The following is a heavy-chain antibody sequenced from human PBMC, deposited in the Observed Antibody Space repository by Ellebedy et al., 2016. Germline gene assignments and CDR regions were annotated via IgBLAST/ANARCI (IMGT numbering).Heavy chain of an antibody. CDR2: ISSTGTCI. Sequence: GGSLRLSCAASGFTFNSFAMNWVRQAPGKGLEWVSSISSTGTCIYYADSVKGRFTISRDNSKKSLFLQMNILTTEDTAVYYCASRALAVAGTDPPRDYYYAMDVWGQGTTVTVSS. CDR3: ASRALAVAGTDPPRDYYYAMDV. J-gene: IGHJ6*02. D-gene: IGHD6-19*01. CDR1: GFTFNSFA. V-gene: IGHV3-21*01.